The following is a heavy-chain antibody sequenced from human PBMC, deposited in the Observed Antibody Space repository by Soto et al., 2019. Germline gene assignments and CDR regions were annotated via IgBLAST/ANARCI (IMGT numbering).Heavy chain of an antibody. CDR1: GGSFSGYY. V-gene: IGHV4-34*01. J-gene: IGHJ4*02. CDR2: INHSGST. Sequence: NPSETLSLTCAVYGGSFSGYYWSWIRQPPGKGLEWIGEINHSGSTNYNPSLKSRVTISVDTSKNQFSLKLSSVTAADTAVYYCARVRRFLEWLKAPFDYWGQGTLVTVSS. CDR3: ARVRRFLEWLKAPFDY. D-gene: IGHD3-3*01.